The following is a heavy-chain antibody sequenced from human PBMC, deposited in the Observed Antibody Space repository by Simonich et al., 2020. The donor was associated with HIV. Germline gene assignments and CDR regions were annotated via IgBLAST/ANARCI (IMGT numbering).Heavy chain of an antibody. CDR3: ARLRGDRYDY. Sequence: QVQLQQWGAGLLKPSETLSLTCAVYGWSFSVYYWTWIRQPPGKGLEWIGEINHSWSTNYNPARKSRVTMSVDTSKNQFSLKLNSVTAADTAIYYCARLRGDRYDYWGQGTLVTVSS. V-gene: IGHV4-34*01. J-gene: IGHJ4*02. D-gene: IGHD2-21*02. CDR1: GWSFSVYY. CDR2: INHSWST.